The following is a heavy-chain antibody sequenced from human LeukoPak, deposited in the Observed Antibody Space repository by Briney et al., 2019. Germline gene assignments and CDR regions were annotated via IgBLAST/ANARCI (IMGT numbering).Heavy chain of an antibody. CDR2: IYHSGST. V-gene: IGHV4-38-2*02. CDR1: GYSISSGYY. D-gene: IGHD4-17*01. CDR3: ARDPNDYGDYVGWFDP. J-gene: IGHJ5*02. Sequence: SETLSLTCTVSGYSISSGYYWGWIRQPPGKGLEWIGSIYHSGSTYYNPSLKSRVTISVDTSKNQFSLKLSSVTAADTAVYYCARDPNDYGDYVGWFDPWGHGTLVTVSS.